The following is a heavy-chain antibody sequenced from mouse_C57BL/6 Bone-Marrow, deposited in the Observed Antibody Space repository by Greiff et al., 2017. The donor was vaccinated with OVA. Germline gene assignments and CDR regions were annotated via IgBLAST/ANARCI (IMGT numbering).Heavy chain of an antibody. V-gene: IGHV1-85*01. J-gene: IGHJ3*01. CDR3: ARSPNWDPFAY. CDR1: GYTFTSYD. CDR2: IYPRDGST. Sequence: VQLQQSGPELVKPGASVKLSCKASGYTFTSYDINWVKQRPGQGLEWIGWIYPRDGSTKYNEKFKGKAPLTVDTSSSTAYMELHSLTSEDAAVDFCARSPNWDPFAYWGQGTLVTVSA. D-gene: IGHD4-1*01.